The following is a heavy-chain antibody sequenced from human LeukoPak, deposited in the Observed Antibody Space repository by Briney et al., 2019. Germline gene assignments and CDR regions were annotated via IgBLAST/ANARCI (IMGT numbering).Heavy chain of an antibody. CDR3: ASARYCSGGSCSYYYGMDV. Sequence: PGGSLRLSCAASGFTFSSYAMSWVRQAPGKGLEWVSTISGSGGNTYYADSVKGRFTISRDNSKNTLYLQMNSLRAEDTAVYYCASARYCSGGSCSYYYGMDVWGKGPTVTVSS. D-gene: IGHD2-15*01. CDR1: GFTFSSYA. V-gene: IGHV3-23*01. J-gene: IGHJ6*04. CDR2: ISGSGGNT.